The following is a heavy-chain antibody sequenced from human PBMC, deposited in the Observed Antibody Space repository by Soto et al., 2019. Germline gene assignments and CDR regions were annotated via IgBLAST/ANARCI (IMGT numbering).Heavy chain of an antibody. CDR3: TRDASRDSSARGWFDP. CDR1: GFTFRSFT. D-gene: IGHD6-13*01. J-gene: IGHJ5*02. Sequence: GGSLRLSCAASGFTFRSFTMNWVRQAPGKGLEWVSTISSNSAYIYYTDALRGRLTISRDNAKNSLHLQMNSLRAEDTAVYYCTRDASRDSSARGWFDPWGQGTLVTVSS. V-gene: IGHV3-21*01. CDR2: ISSNSAYI.